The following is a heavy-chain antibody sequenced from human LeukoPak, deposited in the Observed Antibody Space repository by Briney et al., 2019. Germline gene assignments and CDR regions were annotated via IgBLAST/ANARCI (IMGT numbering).Heavy chain of an antibody. CDR3: SRGSPGDSWSGYYMDV. Sequence: GRSLRLSCSASGFTFGDYGMSWVRQAPGKGLEWVSFIRSKRYSGTSEYAASVKGRFTISRDDSKSIAYLQMNSLKSEDTAVYYCSRGSPGDSWSGYYMDVWGKGTTVTVSS. D-gene: IGHD3-3*01. CDR1: GFTFGDYG. V-gene: IGHV3-49*04. J-gene: IGHJ6*03. CDR2: IRSKRYSGTS.